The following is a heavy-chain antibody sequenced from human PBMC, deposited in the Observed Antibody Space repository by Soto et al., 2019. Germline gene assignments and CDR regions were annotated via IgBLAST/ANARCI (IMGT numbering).Heavy chain of an antibody. D-gene: IGHD6-13*01. Sequence: GASVQVSCKASGYTFTSYGISWVRQAPGQGLEGMGWISAYNGNTNYAQKLQGRVTMTTDTSTSTAYMELRSLRSDDTAVYYCARGRVCVGHYCSSSWPYDDYWGQGTLVTVSS. CDR1: GYTFTSYG. CDR2: ISAYNGNT. CDR3: ARGRVCVGHYCSSSWPYDDY. J-gene: IGHJ4*02. V-gene: IGHV1-18*01.